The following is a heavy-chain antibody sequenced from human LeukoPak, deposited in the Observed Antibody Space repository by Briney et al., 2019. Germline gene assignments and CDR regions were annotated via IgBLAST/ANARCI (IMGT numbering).Heavy chain of an antibody. Sequence: PGGSLRLSCAASGFIFSNYWMSWVRQAPGKGLEWVANVSPDGNEKHYLDSVKGRFTISRDDAKTTLYLHMSTLTTEDTAVYHCATDRSWMFHYWGQGTLVTVSS. CDR2: VSPDGNEK. V-gene: IGHV3-7*01. CDR3: ATDRSWMFHY. CDR1: GFIFSNYW. J-gene: IGHJ4*02. D-gene: IGHD2-15*01.